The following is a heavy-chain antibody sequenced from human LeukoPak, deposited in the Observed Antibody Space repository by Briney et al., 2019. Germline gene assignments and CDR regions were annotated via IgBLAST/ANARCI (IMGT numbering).Heavy chain of an antibody. CDR3: AQGHDYGDYLNWFDP. CDR2: INHSGST. D-gene: IGHD4-17*01. V-gene: IGHV4-34*01. J-gene: IGHJ5*02. Sequence: SETLSLTCAVYGGSFSDYYWSWIRQPPGKGLEWIGEINHSGSTNYNPSLKSRVTISVDTSKNQFSLKLSSVTAADTAVYYCAQGHDYGDYLNWFDPWGQGTLVTASS. CDR1: GGSFSDYY.